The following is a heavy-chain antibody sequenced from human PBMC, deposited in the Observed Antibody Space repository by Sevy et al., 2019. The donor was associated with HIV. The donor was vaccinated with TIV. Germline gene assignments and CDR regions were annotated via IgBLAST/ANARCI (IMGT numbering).Heavy chain of an antibody. CDR3: ARDAWYYDTSGYSHFDY. Sequence: ASVKVSCKASGYTFTSYGISWVRQAPGQGLEWMGWISAYNGNTNYPQKLQGRVTMTTDTSTSTAYMDLRSLRSDDTAVYYCARDAWYYDTSGYSHFDYWGQGTLVTVSS. V-gene: IGHV1-18*04. D-gene: IGHD3-22*01. J-gene: IGHJ4*02. CDR2: ISAYNGNT. CDR1: GYTFTSYG.